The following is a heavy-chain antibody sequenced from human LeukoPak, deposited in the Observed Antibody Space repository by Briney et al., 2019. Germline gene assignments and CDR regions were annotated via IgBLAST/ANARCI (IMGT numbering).Heavy chain of an antibody. CDR1: GFALKSYS. Sequence: GGSLRLSCAGFGFALKSYSLTWVRQAPGKGLEWASSISSTSAYIHYADSVKGRFTISRDNVDNVVYLEMNSLGAEDTATYYCARVAVSGPTGWFDSWGQGTLVIVSS. D-gene: IGHD2-8*02. V-gene: IGHV3-21*01. CDR3: ARVAVSGPTGWFDS. J-gene: IGHJ5*01. CDR2: ISSTSAYI.